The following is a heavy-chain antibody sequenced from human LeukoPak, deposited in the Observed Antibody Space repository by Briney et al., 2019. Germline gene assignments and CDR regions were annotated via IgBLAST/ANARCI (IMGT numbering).Heavy chain of an antibody. Sequence: SETLSLTCTISGGSISTCCYYWVWNRQPPGKGLDWIVNIFYSGSTYYNPSLKSRVTISVDTSKNQCSLNLSSVTAADTAVYYCARPATVTTSFWYFDLWGRGTLVTVSS. CDR2: IFYSGST. D-gene: IGHD4-17*01. J-gene: IGHJ2*01. CDR1: GGSISTCCYY. CDR3: ARPATVTTSFWYFDL. V-gene: IGHV4-39*01.